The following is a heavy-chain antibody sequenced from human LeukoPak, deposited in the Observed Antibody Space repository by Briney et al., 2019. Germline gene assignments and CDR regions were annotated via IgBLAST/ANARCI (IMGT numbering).Heavy chain of an antibody. CDR3: ARVESGSLATTGY. Sequence: GGSLRLSCAASGFTFSSYSMNWVRQAPGKGLEWVSSIISSSSYIYYADSVKGRFTISRDNAKNSLYLQMNSLRAEDPAVYDCARVESGSLATTGYWGQGTLVTVSS. V-gene: IGHV3-21*01. CDR2: IISSSSYI. D-gene: IGHD1-1*01. J-gene: IGHJ4*02. CDR1: GFTFSSYS.